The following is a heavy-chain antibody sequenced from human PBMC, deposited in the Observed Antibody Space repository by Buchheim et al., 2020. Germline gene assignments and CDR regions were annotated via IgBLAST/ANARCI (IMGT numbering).Heavy chain of an antibody. J-gene: IGHJ6*02. CDR3: ASSSPFLGATYYYYYGMDV. CDR1: GYSFTSYW. V-gene: IGHV5-10-1*03. Sequence: EVQLVQSGAEVKKPGESLRISCKGSGYSFTSYWISWVCQMPGKGLEWMGRIDPSDSYTNYSPSFQGHVTISADKSISTAYLQWSSLKASDTAMYYCASSSPFLGATYYYYYGMDVWGQGTT. D-gene: IGHD1-26*01. CDR2: IDPSDSYT.